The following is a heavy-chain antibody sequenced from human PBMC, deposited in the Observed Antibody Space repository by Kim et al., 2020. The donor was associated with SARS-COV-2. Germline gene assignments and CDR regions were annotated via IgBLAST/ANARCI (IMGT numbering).Heavy chain of an antibody. D-gene: IGHD5-18*01. J-gene: IGHJ4*02. V-gene: IGHV1-18*04. Sequence: ASVKVSCKPSGYTFTSYGNTWVRQAPGQGLEWMGWISTYNGNTKYAQKLQDRVTMTTDTSTSTAYMELRSLRSDDTAVYYCARGRYSSGIRYYFDYWGQGTLVTVSS. CDR3: ARGRYSSGIRYYFDY. CDR2: ISTYNGNT. CDR1: GYTFTSYG.